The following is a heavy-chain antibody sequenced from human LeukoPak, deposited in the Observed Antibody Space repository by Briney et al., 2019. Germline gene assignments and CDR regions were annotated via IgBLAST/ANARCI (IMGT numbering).Heavy chain of an antibody. CDR1: GYTFTSYA. CDR3: ARDYTFREKYNWFAP. Sequence: ASVKVSCKASGYTFTSYAISWVRQAPGQGLEWMGWSSAYNGNTNYAQKFQGRVTMTKDTSTRTAYMELRSLRSDDTAVYYCARDYTFREKYNWFAPWGQGTLVTVSS. D-gene: IGHD3-16*01. CDR2: SSAYNGNT. J-gene: IGHJ5*02. V-gene: IGHV1-18*01.